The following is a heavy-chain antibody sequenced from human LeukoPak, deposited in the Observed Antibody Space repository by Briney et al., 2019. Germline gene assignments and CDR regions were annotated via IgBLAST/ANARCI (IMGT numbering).Heavy chain of an antibody. D-gene: IGHD6-6*01. J-gene: IGHJ5*02. CDR1: GDSVSTNSAT. V-gene: IGHV6-1*01. CDR2: TYYRSKWYN. Sequence: SQTLSLTCAISGDSVSTNSATWNWIRQSPSRGLEWLGRTYYRSKWYNDYAVSVKSRITINPDTSKNQFSLQLNSVTPEDTAVYYCARGAARGLVGWFDPWGQGTLVTVSS. CDR3: ARGAARGLVGWFDP.